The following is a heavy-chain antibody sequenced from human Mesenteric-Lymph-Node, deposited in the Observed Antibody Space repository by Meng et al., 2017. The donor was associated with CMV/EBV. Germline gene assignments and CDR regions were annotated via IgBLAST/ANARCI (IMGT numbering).Heavy chain of an antibody. D-gene: IGHD4-11*01. Sequence: GGPLRLSCAASGFTFSHYVMTWVRQAPVRGLEWVSDISNRGESTNYADSVKGRFTISRDNSKNTLYLQMNSLRVEDTAVYYCVRPTDDWGQGTLVTVSS. V-gene: IGHV3-23*01. CDR2: ISNRGEST. CDR3: VRPTDD. J-gene: IGHJ4*02. CDR1: GFTFSHYV.